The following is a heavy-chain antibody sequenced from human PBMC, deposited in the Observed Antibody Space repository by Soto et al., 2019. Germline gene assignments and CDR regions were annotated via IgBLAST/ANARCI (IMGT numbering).Heavy chain of an antibody. CDR3: ARGQWLVRENYFDY. V-gene: IGHV4-61*01. Sequence: PSETLSLTCTVSGGSVSSGSYYWSWIRQPPGKGLEWIGYIYYSGSTNYNPSLKSRVTISVDTSKNQFSLKLSSVTAADTAVYHCARGQWLVRENYFDYWGQGTLVTVSS. CDR1: GGSVSSGSYY. D-gene: IGHD6-19*01. CDR2: IYYSGST. J-gene: IGHJ4*02.